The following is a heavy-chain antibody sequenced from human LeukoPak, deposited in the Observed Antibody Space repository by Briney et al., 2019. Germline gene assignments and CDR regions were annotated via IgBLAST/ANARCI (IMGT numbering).Heavy chain of an antibody. Sequence: GGSLRLSCAASGFTFSSYAMHWVRQAPGKGVEWVAVISYDGSNKYYADSVKGRFTISRDNSKNTLYLQMNSLRAEDTAVYYCATTAPGRFLEWSLDYWGQGTLVTVSS. J-gene: IGHJ4*02. CDR2: ISYDGSNK. V-gene: IGHV3-30*04. CDR3: ATTAPGRFLEWSLDY. CDR1: GFTFSSYA. D-gene: IGHD3-3*01.